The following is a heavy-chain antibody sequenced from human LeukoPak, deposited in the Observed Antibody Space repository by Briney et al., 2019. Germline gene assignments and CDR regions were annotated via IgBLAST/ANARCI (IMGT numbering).Heavy chain of an antibody. CDR1: GFTFSSYA. J-gene: IGHJ4*02. CDR2: ISGSGGST. D-gene: IGHD5-18*01. V-gene: IGHV3-23*01. CDR3: AKGSGYSYGLADPYYFDY. Sequence: GGSLRLSCAASGFTFSSYAMSWVCQAPGKGLEWVSAISGSGGSTYYADSVKGRFTISRDNSKNTLYLQMNSLRAEDTAVYYCAKGSGYSYGLADPYYFDYWGQGTLVTVSS.